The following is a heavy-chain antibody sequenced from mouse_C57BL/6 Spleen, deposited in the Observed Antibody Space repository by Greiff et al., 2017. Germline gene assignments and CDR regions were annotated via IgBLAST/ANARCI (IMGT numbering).Heavy chain of an antibody. J-gene: IGHJ3*01. CDR1: GYTFTSYD. V-gene: IGHV1-85*01. CDR3: APYYYGSLAY. Sequence: VQGVESGPELVKPGASVKLSCKASGYTFTSYDINWVKQRPGQGLEWIGWIYPRDGSTKYNEKFKGKATLTVDTSSSTAYMELHSLTSEDSAVYFCAPYYYGSLAYWGQGTLVTVSA. D-gene: IGHD1-1*01. CDR2: IYPRDGST.